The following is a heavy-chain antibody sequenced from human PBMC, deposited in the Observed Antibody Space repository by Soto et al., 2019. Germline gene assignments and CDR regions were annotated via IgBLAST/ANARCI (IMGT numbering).Heavy chain of an antibody. V-gene: IGHV1-69*13. Sequence: ASVKVSCKASGCTFSSYAISWVRQAPGQGLEWMGGIIPIFGTANYAQKFQGRVTITADESTSTAYMELSSLRSEDTAVYYCARDRRDVSYFEYLGQGTLVIVS. J-gene: IGHJ4*02. CDR3: ARDRRDVSYFEY. CDR2: IIPIFGTA. CDR1: GCTFSSYA.